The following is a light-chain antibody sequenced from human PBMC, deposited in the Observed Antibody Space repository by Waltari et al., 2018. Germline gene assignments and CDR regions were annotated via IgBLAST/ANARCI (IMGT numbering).Light chain of an antibody. Sequence: QSALTQPPSAPGSPGQSVTISCTGTSSDVGVYNYVSWYQQHPGKAPKLMIYEVSKRPSGVPDRFSGSKSGNTASLTVSGLQAEDEADYYCSSYAGSNNLVFGGGTKLTVL. V-gene: IGLV2-8*01. CDR3: SSYAGSNNLV. CDR2: EVS. CDR1: SSDVGVYNY. J-gene: IGLJ2*01.